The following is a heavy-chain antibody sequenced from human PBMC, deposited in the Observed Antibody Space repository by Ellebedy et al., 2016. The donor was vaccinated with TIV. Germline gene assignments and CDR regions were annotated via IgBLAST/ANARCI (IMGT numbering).Heavy chain of an antibody. CDR3: ADFHAA. CDR2: INNDGSGK. V-gene: IGHV3-7*03. Sequence: GESLKISCAASGFTFSDYWMAWVRPAPGKGLEWVASINNDGSGKYYVDSVKGRFTISRDNTKDSLFLQMNSLTAEDTALYYCADFHAAWGQGTLVTVSS. CDR1: GFTFSDYW. J-gene: IGHJ5*02.